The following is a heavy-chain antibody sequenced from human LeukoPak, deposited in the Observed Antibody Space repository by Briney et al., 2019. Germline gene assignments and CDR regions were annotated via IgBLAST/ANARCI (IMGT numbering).Heavy chain of an antibody. J-gene: IGHJ6*02. V-gene: IGHV4-59*01. CDR3: AREDCSGTGCSEYV. CDR1: DDSISSYY. Sequence: SETLSLTCTVSDDSISSYYWSWIRQSPGKGLEWIGYIYYSGSTNYNPSLKSRVTISVDTSKNQFSLKLSSVTAADTAVYYCAREDCSGTGCSEYVWGQGTTVTVSS. CDR2: IYYSGST. D-gene: IGHD2-2*01.